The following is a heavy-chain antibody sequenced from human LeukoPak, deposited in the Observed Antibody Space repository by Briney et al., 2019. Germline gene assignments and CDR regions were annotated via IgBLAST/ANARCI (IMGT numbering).Heavy chain of an antibody. CDR1: GFPFSDFS. CDR2: TNSGGATT. V-gene: IGHV3-23*01. Sequence: GSLRLSCATSGFPFSDFSMSWVRQAPGKGLEWISTTNSGGATTDYAESVKGRFTISRDNSKNMLYLQMSSLRVEDTAMYYCAKQSYARSLGEGGPGTLVTVSS. J-gene: IGHJ4*02. CDR3: AKQSYARSLGE. D-gene: IGHD2-8*01.